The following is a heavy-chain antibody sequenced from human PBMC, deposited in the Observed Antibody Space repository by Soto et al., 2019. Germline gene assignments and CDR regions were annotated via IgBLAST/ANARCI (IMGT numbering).Heavy chain of an antibody. CDR2: ISGSGGST. Sequence: GSLRLSCAASGFTFSSYAMSWVRQAPGKGLEWVSAISGSGGSTYYADSVKSRFTISRDNSKNTLYLQMNSLRAEDTAVYYCAKDTVRDYYYYYGMDVWGRGTTVTVSS. V-gene: IGHV3-23*01. CDR3: AKDTVRDYYYYYGMDV. CDR1: GFTFSSYA. D-gene: IGHD4-4*01. J-gene: IGHJ6*02.